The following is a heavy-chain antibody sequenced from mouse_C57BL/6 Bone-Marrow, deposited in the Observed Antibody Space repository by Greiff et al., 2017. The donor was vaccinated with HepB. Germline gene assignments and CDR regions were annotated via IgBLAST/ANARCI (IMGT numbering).Heavy chain of an antibody. J-gene: IGHJ3*01. Sequence: QVQLQQPGAELVKPGASVKLSCKASGYTFTSYWMQWVKQRPGQGLEWIGEIDPSDSYTNYNQKFKGKATLTVDTSSSTAYMQLSSLTSEDSAVYYCARGGYWVAYWGQGTLVTVSA. CDR3: ARGGYWVAY. D-gene: IGHD3-2*02. CDR2: IDPSDSYT. V-gene: IGHV1-50*01. CDR1: GYTFTSYW.